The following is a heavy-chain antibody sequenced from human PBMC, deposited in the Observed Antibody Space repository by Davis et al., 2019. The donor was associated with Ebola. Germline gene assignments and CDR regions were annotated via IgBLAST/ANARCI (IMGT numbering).Heavy chain of an antibody. V-gene: IGHV1-18*01. CDR2: ISAYNGNT. CDR1: GYTFTSYG. D-gene: IGHD2-2*01. CDR3: ARGAGVVPAAMAY. J-gene: IGHJ4*02. Sequence: ASVKVSCKASGYTFTSYGISWVRQATGQGLEWMGWISAYNGNTNYAQRFQGRVTMTRDTSISTAYMELSRLRSDDTAVYYCARGAGVVPAAMAYWGQGTLVTVSS.